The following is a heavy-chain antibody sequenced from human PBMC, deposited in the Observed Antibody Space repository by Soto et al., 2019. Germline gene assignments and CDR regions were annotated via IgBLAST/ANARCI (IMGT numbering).Heavy chain of an antibody. Sequence: SETLSLTCAVSGYSISSGYYWGWIRQPPGKGLEWIGSIYHSGSTYYNPSLKSRVTISVDTSKNQFSLKLSSVTAADTAVYYCARLVGPTQSAWFDPWGQGTLVTVSS. CDR2: IYHSGST. D-gene: IGHD1-26*01. CDR1: GYSISSGYY. CDR3: ARLVGPTQSAWFDP. V-gene: IGHV4-38-2*01. J-gene: IGHJ5*02.